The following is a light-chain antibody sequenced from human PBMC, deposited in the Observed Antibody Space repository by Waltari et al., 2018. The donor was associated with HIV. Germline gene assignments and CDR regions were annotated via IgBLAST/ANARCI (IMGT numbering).Light chain of an antibody. V-gene: IGLV1-44*01. CDR2: ANH. CDR1: SSTIGSYT. Sequence: QSELTQPPSASGTPGQRVTISCSGSSSTIGSYTVNWYQQLSGTAPKLLIYANHQRPSGVPDRFSGSQSDTSASLAIGGLQSEDEADYYCATWDASLSGPVFGGGTKLTVL. J-gene: IGLJ2*01. CDR3: ATWDASLSGPV.